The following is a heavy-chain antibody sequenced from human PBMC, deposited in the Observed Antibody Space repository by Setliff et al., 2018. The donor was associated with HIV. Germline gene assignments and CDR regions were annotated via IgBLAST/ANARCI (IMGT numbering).Heavy chain of an antibody. CDR2: IYTSGST. CDR1: GGSISTYC. J-gene: IGHJ4*02. CDR3: ARLDCSSSSGFVDY. Sequence: SETLSLTCTVSGGSISTYCWIWIRQPPGKGLEWIGNIYTSGSTNYNPSLKSRVTISVDTSKNQFSLKLSSVTAADTAVYYCARLDCSSSSGFVDYWGQGTQVTVSS. V-gene: IGHV4-4*09. D-gene: IGHD2-2*01.